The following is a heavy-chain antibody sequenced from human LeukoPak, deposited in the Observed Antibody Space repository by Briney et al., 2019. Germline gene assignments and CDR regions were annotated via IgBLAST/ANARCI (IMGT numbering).Heavy chain of an antibody. V-gene: IGHV3-30*18. Sequence: GRSLRLSCAASGFTFSSYGMHWVRQAPGKGLEWVAVISYDGSNKYYADSVKGRFTISRDNSKNTLYLQMNSLRAEDTAVYYCAKDAVPAALGEYFFDYWGQGTRVTVSS. CDR2: ISYDGSNK. D-gene: IGHD2-2*01. CDR3: AKDAVPAALGEYFFDY. CDR1: GFTFSSYG. J-gene: IGHJ4*02.